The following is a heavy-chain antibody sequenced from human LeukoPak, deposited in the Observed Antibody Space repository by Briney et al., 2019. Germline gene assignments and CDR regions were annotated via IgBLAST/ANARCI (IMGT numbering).Heavy chain of an antibody. V-gene: IGHV3-30*02. D-gene: IGHD5-12*01. Sequence: GGSLRLSCAASGFTFSSYGMHWVRQAPGKGLEWVAFIRYDGSNKYYADSVKGRFTISRDNSKNALYLQMNSLRAEDTAVYYCATVYIVATVDVDYWGQGTLVTVSS. J-gene: IGHJ4*02. CDR3: ATVYIVATVDVDY. CDR1: GFTFSSYG. CDR2: IRYDGSNK.